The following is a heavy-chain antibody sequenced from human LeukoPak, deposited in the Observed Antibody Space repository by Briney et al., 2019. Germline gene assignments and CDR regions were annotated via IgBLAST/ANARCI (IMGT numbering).Heavy chain of an antibody. D-gene: IGHD1-26*01. CDR2: ISGSGGNT. V-gene: IGHV3-23*01. CDR1: GFTSSSYA. CDR3: AKLRSGTTGNVEI. Sequence: GGSLRLSCAASGFTSSSYAMSWVRQAPGKRLEWVSAISGSGGNTYYADSVKGRFTISRDNSKNTLYLQMNSLRAEDSAAYYCAKLRSGTTGNVEIWGQGTMVTVSS. J-gene: IGHJ3*02.